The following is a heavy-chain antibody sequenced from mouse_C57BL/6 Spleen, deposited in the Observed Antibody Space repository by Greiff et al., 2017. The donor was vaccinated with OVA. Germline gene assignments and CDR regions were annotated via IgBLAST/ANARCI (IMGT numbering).Heavy chain of an antibody. J-gene: IGHJ4*01. CDR2: IDPSDSEP. CDR3: ARDYGSSYDAMDY. V-gene: IGHV1-52*01. Sequence: QVQLQQPGAELVRPGSSVKLSCKASGYTFTSYWMHWVKQRPIQGLEWIGNIDPSDSEPHYNQKFKDKATLTVDKSSSTAYMQLSSLTSEDSAVYYCARDYGSSYDAMDYWGQGTSVTVSS. CDR1: GYTFTSYW. D-gene: IGHD1-1*01.